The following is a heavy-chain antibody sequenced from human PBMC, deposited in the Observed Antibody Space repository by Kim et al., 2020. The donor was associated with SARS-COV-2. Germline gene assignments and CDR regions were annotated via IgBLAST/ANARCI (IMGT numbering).Heavy chain of an antibody. Sequence: GGSLRLSCAASGFTFSSYWMHWVRQAPGKGLVWVSRIKTDGSTTAYADSVRGRFTISRDNAKNTLYLQMNSLRAEDTAVYYCVRDLQWVLHDCWGQGTL. CDR1: GFTFSSYW. J-gene: IGHJ4*02. CDR3: VRDLQWVLHDC. D-gene: IGHD3-3*01. CDR2: IKTDGSTT. V-gene: IGHV3-74*01.